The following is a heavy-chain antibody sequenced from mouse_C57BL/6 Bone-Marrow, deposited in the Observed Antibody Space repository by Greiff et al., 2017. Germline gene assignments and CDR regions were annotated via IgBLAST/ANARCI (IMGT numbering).Heavy chain of an antibody. CDR2: IDPNSGGT. J-gene: IGHJ1*03. CDR1: GYTFTSYW. CDR3: ARYYYGSRGDWYLDV. V-gene: IGHV1-72*01. D-gene: IGHD1-1*01. Sequence: QVQLQQPGAELVKPGASVKLSCKASGYTFTSYWMHWVKQRPGRGLEWIGRIDPNSGGTKYNEKFKSKATLTVDKPSSPAYMQLSRLTSEDSAVYDCARYYYGSRGDWYLDVWGTGTTVTVSA.